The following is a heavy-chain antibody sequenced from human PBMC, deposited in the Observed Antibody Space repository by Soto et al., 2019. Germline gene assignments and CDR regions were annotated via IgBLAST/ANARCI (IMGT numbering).Heavy chain of an antibody. J-gene: IGHJ6*02. CDR2: ISAYNGNT. CDR1: GYTFTSYG. Sequence: ASVKVSCKASGYTFTSYGINWVRQAPGQGLEWMGWISAYNGNTHYAQKLQGRVTMTTDTSTSTAYMELRSLRSDDTAVYYCAREGVLPYYYYGMDVWGQGATVTVSS. D-gene: IGHD2-8*01. CDR3: AREGVLPYYYYGMDV. V-gene: IGHV1-18*01.